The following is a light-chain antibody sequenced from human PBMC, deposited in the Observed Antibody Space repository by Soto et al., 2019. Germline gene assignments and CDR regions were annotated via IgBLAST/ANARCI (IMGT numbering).Light chain of an antibody. J-gene: IGLJ2*01. V-gene: IGLV2-14*01. Sequence: QSALTQPASVSGSPGQSITISCFGSDTDIGNYNYVSWYQQYPGKVPKLLIYEVVRPPSGISTRFSGSKSGTTASLTISGLQPEDEAHYYCSSYSYLDIPVLLGGGTKLTVL. CDR3: SSYSYLDIPVL. CDR2: EVV. CDR1: DTDIGNYNY.